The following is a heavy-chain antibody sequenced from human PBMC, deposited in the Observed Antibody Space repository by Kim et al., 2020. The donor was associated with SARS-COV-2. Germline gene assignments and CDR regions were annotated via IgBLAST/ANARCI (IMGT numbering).Heavy chain of an antibody. Sequence: GESLKISCKGSGYSFTSYWIGWVRQMPGKGLEWMGIIYPGDSDTRYSPSFQGQVTISADKSISTAYLQWSSLKASDTAMYYCARQSSSWYGRRGYFQHWGQGTLVTVSS. CDR3: ARQSSSWYGRRGYFQH. CDR2: IYPGDSDT. J-gene: IGHJ1*01. D-gene: IGHD6-13*01. V-gene: IGHV5-51*01. CDR1: GYSFTSYW.